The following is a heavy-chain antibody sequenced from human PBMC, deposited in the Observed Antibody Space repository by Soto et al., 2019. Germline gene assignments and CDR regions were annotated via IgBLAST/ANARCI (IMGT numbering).Heavy chain of an antibody. CDR1: GFTFSSYS. D-gene: IGHD2-15*01. CDR3: ARDLLPVGPHYYYYYGMDV. Sequence: GGSLRLSCAASGFTFSSYSMNWVRQAPGKGLEWVSYISSSSSTIYYADSVKGRFTISRDNAKNSLYLQMNSLRDEDTAVYYCARDLLPVGPHYYYYYGMDVWGQGTTVTVSS. CDR2: ISSSSSTI. V-gene: IGHV3-48*02. J-gene: IGHJ6*02.